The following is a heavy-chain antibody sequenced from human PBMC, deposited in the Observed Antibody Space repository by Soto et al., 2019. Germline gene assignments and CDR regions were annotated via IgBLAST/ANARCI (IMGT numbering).Heavy chain of an antibody. D-gene: IGHD3-3*01. Sequence: GGDLRLSCAASGFTFSRYAMSWVRQAPGKGLEWVSAISGSGGSTYYADSVKGRFTISRDNSKNTLYLQMNSLRAEDTAVYYCAKGHDFWSGYYYYYMDVWGKGTTVTVSS. CDR2: ISGSGGST. CDR3: AKGHDFWSGYYYYYMDV. CDR1: GFTFSRYA. J-gene: IGHJ6*03. V-gene: IGHV3-23*01.